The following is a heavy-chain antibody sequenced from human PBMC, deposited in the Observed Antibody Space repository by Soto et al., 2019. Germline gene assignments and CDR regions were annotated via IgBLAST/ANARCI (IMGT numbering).Heavy chain of an antibody. V-gene: IGHV4-31*03. CDR3: VRGGIAGHWFDP. CDR1: RAFINSGGFY. CDR2: IFHSGST. D-gene: IGHD2-15*01. J-gene: IGHJ5*02. Sequence: QVQLQGSGPGLVKPTQTLSLTCSVSRAFINSGGFYYSWIRQPPGKGLEWLGYIFHSGSTLYNPSLRGRLTLSADTSRNQLSLYLTSVTAADTAVYYCVRGGIAGHWFDPWGQGILVTVSS.